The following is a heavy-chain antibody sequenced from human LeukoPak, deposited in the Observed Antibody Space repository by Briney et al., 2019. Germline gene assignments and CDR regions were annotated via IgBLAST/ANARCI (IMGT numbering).Heavy chain of an antibody. CDR2: VYYRGST. Sequence: SETLSLTCTVSGGSISSSSYYWGWIRQPPGKGLEWIGNVYYRGSTYHNPSLKSRVTISVDTSKNQFSLKLSSVTAADTAVYYCATTTIRLGYWGQGTLVTVSS. V-gene: IGHV4-39*07. CDR1: GGSISSSSYY. D-gene: IGHD1-26*01. J-gene: IGHJ4*02. CDR3: ATTTIRLGY.